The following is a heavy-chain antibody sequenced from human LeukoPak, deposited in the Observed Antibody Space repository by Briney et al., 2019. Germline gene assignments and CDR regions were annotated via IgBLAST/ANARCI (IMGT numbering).Heavy chain of an antibody. CDR1: GFTFSSYW. Sequence: PGGSLRLSCAASGFTFSSYWMHWVRQVPGKGLVWVARSNSDGRSTSYGESVRGRFTISRDNAKNTLYLQMNSLRAEDTAVYYCVRDRAVAGIDYWGQGTLVTVSS. CDR2: SNSDGRST. CDR3: VRDRAVAGIDY. D-gene: IGHD6-19*01. V-gene: IGHV3-74*01. J-gene: IGHJ4*02.